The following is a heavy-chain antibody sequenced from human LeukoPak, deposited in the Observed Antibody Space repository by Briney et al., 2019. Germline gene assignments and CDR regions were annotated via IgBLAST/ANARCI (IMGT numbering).Heavy chain of an antibody. CDR1: GFTFSSYA. CDR2: ISGSGADT. D-gene: IGHD3-16*01. CDR3: ANPLINRGRKDY. J-gene: IGHJ4*02. V-gene: IGHV3-23*01. Sequence: PGGSLRLSCAASGFTFSSYAMTWVRQAPGKGLEWVSAISGSGADTYYTDSVRGRFSISRDNSKNTLYLQMNSLRAEDTAVYYCANPLINRGRKDYWGQGTLVTVSS.